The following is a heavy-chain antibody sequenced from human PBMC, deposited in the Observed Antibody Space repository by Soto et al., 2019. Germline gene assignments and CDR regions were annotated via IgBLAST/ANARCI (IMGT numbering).Heavy chain of an antibody. CDR2: IYYSGSN. CDR3: ARESSITGKTLDY. D-gene: IGHD1-20*01. Sequence: SETLSLTCTVSGGSISSGDYYWSWIRQPPGKGLEWIGYIYYSGSNYYNPSLKSRVTISVDTSKNQFSLKLSSVTAADTAVYYCARESSITGKTLDYWGQGTLVTVSS. V-gene: IGHV4-30-4*01. J-gene: IGHJ4*02. CDR1: GGSISSGDYY.